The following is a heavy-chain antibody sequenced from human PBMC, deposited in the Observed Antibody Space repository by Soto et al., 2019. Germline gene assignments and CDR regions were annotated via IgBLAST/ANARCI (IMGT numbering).Heavy chain of an antibody. J-gene: IGHJ6*02. V-gene: IGHV1-18*01. CDR3: AREKVSSGWQNYYYYGMDV. Sequence: ASVKVSCKASGYTFTSYGISWVRQAPGQGLEWMGWISAYNGNTNYAQKLQGRVTMTTDTSTSTAYMELRSLRSDDTAVYYCAREKVSSGWQNYYYYGMDVWGQGTTVTVSS. D-gene: IGHD6-19*01. CDR1: GYTFTSYG. CDR2: ISAYNGNT.